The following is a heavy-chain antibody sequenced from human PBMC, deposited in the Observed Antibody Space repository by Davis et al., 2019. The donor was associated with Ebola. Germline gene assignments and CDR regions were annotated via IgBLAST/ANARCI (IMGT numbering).Heavy chain of an antibody. Sequence: ASVKVSCKASGGTFSSYAISWVRQATGQGLEWMGWMNPNSGNTGYAQKFQGRVTMTTDTSTSTAYMELRSLRSDDTAVYYCARDLGGVIVRYYYYGMDVWGQGTTVTVSS. CDR2: MNPNSGNT. CDR3: ARDLGGVIVRYYYYGMDV. D-gene: IGHD3-16*02. J-gene: IGHJ6*02. V-gene: IGHV1-8*02. CDR1: GGTFSSYA.